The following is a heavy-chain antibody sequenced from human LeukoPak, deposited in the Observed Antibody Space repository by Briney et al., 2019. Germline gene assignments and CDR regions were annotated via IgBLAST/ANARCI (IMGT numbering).Heavy chain of an antibody. J-gene: IGHJ4*02. D-gene: IGHD3-16*01. Sequence: GGSLRLSCAASGFIFTNYAMSWIRQAPGKGLEWVSCISSGGSGTYYADSVKGRFTISRDNSENTLYLQMNSLRADDTAAYYCARASVCPRCHFDYWGQGTLVTVSS. CDR2: ISSGGSGT. CDR3: ARASVCPRCHFDY. V-gene: IGHV3-23*01. CDR1: GFIFTNYA.